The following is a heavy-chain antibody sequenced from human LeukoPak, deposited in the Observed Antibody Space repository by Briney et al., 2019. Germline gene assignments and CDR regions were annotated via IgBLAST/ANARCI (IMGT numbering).Heavy chain of an antibody. Sequence: ASVKVSCKASGYTFIGYYMHWVRQAPGQGLQWMGWINPDSGGTNYAQEFQGRVTFTRDTSASTVYMELSSLRSEDTAVYYCARDPSLAVTTGISDYYYMDVWGKGTTVTVSS. CDR1: GYTFIGYY. D-gene: IGHD4-17*01. CDR2: INPDSGGT. J-gene: IGHJ6*03. V-gene: IGHV1-2*02. CDR3: ARDPSLAVTTGISDYYYMDV.